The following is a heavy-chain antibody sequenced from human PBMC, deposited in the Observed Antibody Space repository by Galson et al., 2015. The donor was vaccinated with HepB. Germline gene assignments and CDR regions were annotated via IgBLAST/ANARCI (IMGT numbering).Heavy chain of an antibody. J-gene: IGHJ6*02. Sequence: SVKVSCKASGFTFTSSAVQWVRQARGQRLEWIGWIVVGSGNTNYAQKFQERVTITRDMSTSTAYMELSSLRSEDAAVYYCAAGGDYVEGEHYYYYYGMDVWGQGTTVTVSS. CDR1: GFTFTSSA. D-gene: IGHD4-17*01. V-gene: IGHV1-58*01. CDR2: IVVGSGNT. CDR3: AAGGDYVEGEHYYYYYGMDV.